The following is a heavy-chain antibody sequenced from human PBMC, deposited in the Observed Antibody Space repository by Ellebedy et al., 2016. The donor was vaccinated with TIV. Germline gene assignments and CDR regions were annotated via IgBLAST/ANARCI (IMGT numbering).Heavy chain of an antibody. CDR3: ARDAHMIHYYGSGSYHDY. J-gene: IGHJ4*02. D-gene: IGHD3-10*01. Sequence: FQGRVTITRDTSASTAYMELSSLRSEDTAVYYCARDAHMIHYYGSGSYHDYWGQGTLVTVSS. V-gene: IGHV1-3*01.